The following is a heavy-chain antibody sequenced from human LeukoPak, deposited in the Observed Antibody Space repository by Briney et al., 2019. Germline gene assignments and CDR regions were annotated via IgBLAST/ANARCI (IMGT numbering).Heavy chain of an antibody. V-gene: IGHV4-30-2*01. D-gene: IGHD3-22*01. CDR1: GGSISSGGYS. Sequence: PSQTLSLTCAVSGGSISSGGYSWNWIRRPPGKGLEWIGYIYPDGSTYYNPSLTRRVTMSVDRSKNQFSLKLSSVTAADTAVYFCARGTYDSSRYYYFDYWGQGTLVTVSS. CDR2: IYPDGST. J-gene: IGHJ4*02. CDR3: ARGTYDSSRYYYFDY.